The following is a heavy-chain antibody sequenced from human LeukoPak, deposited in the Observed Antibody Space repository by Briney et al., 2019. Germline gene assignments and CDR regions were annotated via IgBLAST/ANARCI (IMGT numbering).Heavy chain of an antibody. D-gene: IGHD3-10*01. Sequence: GGSLRLSCAASGLTFSSYSMNWVRQAPGKGLEWVSCISSSSSYIYYADSVKGRFTISRDNAKNSLYLQMNSLRAEDTAVYYCARGLRGYYGSGSSSGYWGQGTLVTVSS. J-gene: IGHJ4*02. CDR1: GLTFSSYS. CDR2: ISSSSSYI. V-gene: IGHV3-21*01. CDR3: ARGLRGYYGSGSSSGY.